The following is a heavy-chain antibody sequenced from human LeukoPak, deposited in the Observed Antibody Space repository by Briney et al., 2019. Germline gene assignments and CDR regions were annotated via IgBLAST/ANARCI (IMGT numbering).Heavy chain of an antibody. CDR2: IYPGDSDT. V-gene: IGHV5-51*01. J-gene: IGHJ3*02. CDR3: ARPGLTAAHFFDI. CDR1: GYTFTNYW. D-gene: IGHD2-21*02. Sequence: GESLKISCQCSGYTFTNYWIGWVRQMPGKGLEWMGIIYPGDSDTKYSPSFQGHVTISADKSISTAYLRWSSLKASDTAIYYCARPGLTAAHFFDIWGQGTVVTVSS.